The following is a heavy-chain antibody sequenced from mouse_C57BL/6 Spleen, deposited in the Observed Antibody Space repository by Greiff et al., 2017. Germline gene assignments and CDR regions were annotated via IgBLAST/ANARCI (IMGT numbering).Heavy chain of an antibody. Sequence: ESGPGLVKPSQSLSLTCSVTGYSITSGYYWNWIRQFPGNKLEWMGYISYDGSNNYNPSLKNRISITRDTSKNQFFLKLNSVTTEDTATYYCARVGGPGYYFDYWGQGTTLTVSS. D-gene: IGHD3-3*01. V-gene: IGHV3-6*01. CDR2: ISYDGSN. CDR1: GYSITSGYY. J-gene: IGHJ2*01. CDR3: ARVGGPGYYFDY.